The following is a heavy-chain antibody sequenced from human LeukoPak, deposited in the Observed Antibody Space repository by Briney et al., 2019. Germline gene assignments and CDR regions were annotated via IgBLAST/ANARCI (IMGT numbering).Heavy chain of an antibody. V-gene: IGHV3-23*01. Sequence: GGSLRLSCAASGFTLSSYAMSWVRQAPGKGLEWVSAISDSGNTYHADSVKGRFTISRDSSKNTLFLQMNRLRPEDAAVYYCAKAPVTTCSGAYCYPFDYWGQGTLVTVSS. J-gene: IGHJ4*02. CDR1: GFTLSSYA. CDR2: ISDSGNT. CDR3: AKAPVTTCSGAYCYPFDY. D-gene: IGHD2-21*01.